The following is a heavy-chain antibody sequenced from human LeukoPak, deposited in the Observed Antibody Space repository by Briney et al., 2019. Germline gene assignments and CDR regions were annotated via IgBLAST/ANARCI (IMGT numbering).Heavy chain of an antibody. CDR3: ARGNLQGSSWYSYYYYYMDV. V-gene: IGHV3-48*03. Sequence: GGSLRLSCAASGFTFSSYEMNWVRQAPGKGLEWVSYISSSGSTIYYADSVKGRFTISRDNAKNSLFLQMNSLRAEDTAAYYCARGNLQGSSWYSYYYYYMDVWGKGTTVTISS. CDR1: GFTFSSYE. J-gene: IGHJ6*03. D-gene: IGHD6-13*01. CDR2: ISSSGSTI.